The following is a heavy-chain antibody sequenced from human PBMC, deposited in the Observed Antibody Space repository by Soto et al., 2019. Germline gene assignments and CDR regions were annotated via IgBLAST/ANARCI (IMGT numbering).Heavy chain of an antibody. Sequence: QVQLVQSGAEVKKPGASVKVSCKASGYTFTGYYMHWVRQAPGQGLEWMGWINPNSGGTNYAQKVQGRVTMTRDTSISTAYMELSRLRSDDTAVYYCARGASREWYYYDSSGYYYGRPHYGMDVWGQGTTVTVSS. D-gene: IGHD3-22*01. CDR3: ARGASREWYYYDSSGYYYGRPHYGMDV. CDR1: GYTFTGYY. CDR2: INPNSGGT. V-gene: IGHV1-2*02. J-gene: IGHJ6*02.